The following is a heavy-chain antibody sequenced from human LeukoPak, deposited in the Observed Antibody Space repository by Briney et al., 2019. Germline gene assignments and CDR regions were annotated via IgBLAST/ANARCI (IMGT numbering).Heavy chain of an antibody. CDR2: ITQDGSDK. CDR1: GFTFSNYW. J-gene: IGHJ4*02. Sequence: GGSLRLSCAASGFTFSNYWMSWVRQAPGKGLEWVATITQDGSDKHYVDSVKGRFTISRDSAENSLYLQMSSLRAEDTAVYYCARDSYGDYPDWGQGTLVTVSP. D-gene: IGHD4-17*01. CDR3: ARDSYGDYPD. V-gene: IGHV3-7*01.